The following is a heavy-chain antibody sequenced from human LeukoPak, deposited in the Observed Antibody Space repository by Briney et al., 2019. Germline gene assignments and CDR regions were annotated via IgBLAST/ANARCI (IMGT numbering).Heavy chain of an antibody. CDR3: ARGGGIAVAGTPGLGLY. D-gene: IGHD6-19*01. CDR1: GYTFTNYY. CDR2: INPNSGGT. J-gene: IGHJ4*02. V-gene: IGHV1-2*02. Sequence: ASVKVSCKASGYTFTNYYMHWVRQAPGRGLEWMGWINPNSGGTNYAQKFQGRVTMTRDTSISTAYMELSRLRSDDTAVYYCARGGGIAVAGTPGLGLYWGQGTLVTVSS.